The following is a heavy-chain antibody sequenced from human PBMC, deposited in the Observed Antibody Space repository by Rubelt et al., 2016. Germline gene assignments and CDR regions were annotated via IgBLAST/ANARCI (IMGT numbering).Heavy chain of an antibody. CDR2: IYYSGST. V-gene: IGHV4-59*02. D-gene: IGHD2-8*01. CDR1: GGSVSSYY. J-gene: IGHJ6*02. Sequence: QVQLQESGPGLVKPSETLSLTCTVSGGSVSSYYWSWIRQPPGKGLEWIGYIYYSGSTYYNPSLKSRVTISVDTSKKQFSLKLSSVTAADTAVYYCAGHRLLMVYARYYYYGMDVWGQGTTVTVSS. CDR3: AGHRLLMVYARYYYYGMDV.